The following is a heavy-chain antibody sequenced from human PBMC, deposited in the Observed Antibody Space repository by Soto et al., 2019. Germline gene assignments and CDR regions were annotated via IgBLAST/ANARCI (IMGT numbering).Heavy chain of an antibody. J-gene: IGHJ5*01. CDR3: VREPKGYTDS. D-gene: IGHD5-12*01. V-gene: IGHV3-23*01. CDR1: GFCFSPND. Sequence: PGGSLRLSRVASGFCFSPNDMNWVRQAPGKGLEWVAGLTGSGDDTYYADSVKGRFTISRVNSKNILYLQMNNLRVDDTALYYCVREPKGYTDSWGKAPLVTVSS. CDR2: LTGSGDDT.